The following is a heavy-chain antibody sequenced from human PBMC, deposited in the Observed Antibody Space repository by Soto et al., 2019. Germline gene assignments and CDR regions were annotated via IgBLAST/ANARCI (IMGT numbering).Heavy chain of an antibody. V-gene: IGHV3-11*01. D-gene: IGHD4-17*01. CDR2: ISSSGSTI. CDR1: GFTFSDYY. CDR3: ARDLGYGGNSWFEYYGMDV. Sequence: PGGSLRLSCAASGFTFSDYYMSWIRQAPGKGLEWVSYISSSGSTIYYADSVKGRFTISRDNAKNSLYLQMNSLRAEDTAVYYCARDLGYGGNSWFEYYGMDVWGQGTTVTVSS. J-gene: IGHJ6*02.